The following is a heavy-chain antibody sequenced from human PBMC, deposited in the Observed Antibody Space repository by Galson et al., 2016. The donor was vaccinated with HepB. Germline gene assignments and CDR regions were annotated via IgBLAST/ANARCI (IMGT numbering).Heavy chain of an antibody. Sequence: SLRLSCAASGFTLSAYSMDWVRQAPGKGLEWVSSFSSFSNDEYYADSVRGRFTISRDNAKNSLYLQKNSLRAEDTAVYYCAGNMEVRGTVAFDCWGQGTLVTLSS. V-gene: IGHV3-21*01. J-gene: IGHJ4*02. CDR2: FSSFSNDE. CDR1: GFTLSAYS. CDR3: AGNMEVRGTVAFDC. D-gene: IGHD3-10*01.